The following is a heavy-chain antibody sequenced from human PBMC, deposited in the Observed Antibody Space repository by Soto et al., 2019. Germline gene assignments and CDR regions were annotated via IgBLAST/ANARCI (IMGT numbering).Heavy chain of an antibody. D-gene: IGHD6-13*01. CDR2: ISSSSSYI. CDR3: AREEIAAAEILDY. Sequence: GGSLRLSCAASGFTFSSYSMNWVRQAPGKGLEWVSSISSSSSYIYYADSVKGRFTISRDNAKNSLYLQMNSLRAEDTAVYYCAREEIAAAEILDYWGQGTLVTVSS. CDR1: GFTFSSYS. V-gene: IGHV3-21*01. J-gene: IGHJ4*02.